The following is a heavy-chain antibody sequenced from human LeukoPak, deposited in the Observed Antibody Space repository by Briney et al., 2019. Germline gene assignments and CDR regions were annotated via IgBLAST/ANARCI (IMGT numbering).Heavy chain of an antibody. J-gene: IGHJ4*02. D-gene: IGHD3-22*01. CDR2: IYYSGST. CDR3: ARLSGGSSGYYRPWFDY. Sequence: PSETLSLTCTVSGGSISSYYWSWIRQPPGKGLEWIGYIYYSGSTNYNPSLKSRVTISVDTSKNQFSLKLSSVTAADTAVYYCARLSGGSSGYYRPWFDYWGQGTLVTVSS. CDR1: GGSISSYY. V-gene: IGHV4-59*08.